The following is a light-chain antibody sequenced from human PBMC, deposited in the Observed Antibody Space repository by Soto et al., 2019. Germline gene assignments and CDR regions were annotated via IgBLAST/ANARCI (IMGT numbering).Light chain of an antibody. V-gene: IGKV3-20*01. J-gene: IGKJ3*01. CDR2: GAS. Sequence: EIVLTQSPGTLSLSPRERSILXXRASQSINNRYLAWYQQMPGRAPRLXXHGASSRAAGIPDRFSGSGSGTDFTLTINRLEPEDFAVYYCHHYDNSPPFPFGPGTKVDIK. CDR1: QSINNRY. CDR3: HHYDNSPPFP.